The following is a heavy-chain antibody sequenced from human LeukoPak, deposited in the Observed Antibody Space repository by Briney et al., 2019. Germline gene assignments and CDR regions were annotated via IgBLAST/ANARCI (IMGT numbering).Heavy chain of an antibody. CDR3: ARDESVVVPAAMLGDYYYGMDV. V-gene: IGHV3-7*01. Sequence: PGGVLRLSLAAPGFTLCSYWVSWGRPGPGEGVGGGAQIKENGSGKYYVDSVKGRFTISRDNAKNSLYLQMNSLRAEDTAVYYCARDESVVVPAAMLGDYYYGMDVWGQGTTVTVSS. D-gene: IGHD2-2*01. CDR1: GFTLCSYW. J-gene: IGHJ6*02. CDR2: IKENGSGK.